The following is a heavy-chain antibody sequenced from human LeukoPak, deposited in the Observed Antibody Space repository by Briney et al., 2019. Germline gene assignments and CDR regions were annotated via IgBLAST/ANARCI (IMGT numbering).Heavy chain of an antibody. CDR1: GGSMSSYY. J-gene: IGHJ4*02. Sequence: PSETLSLTCTVSGGSMSSYYWSWIRQPPGKGLEWIGEINHSGSTNYNPSLKSRVTISVDTSKNQFSLKLSSVTAADTAVYYCARCDDVVYYFDYWGQGTLVTVSS. V-gene: IGHV4-34*01. D-gene: IGHD2-15*01. CDR3: ARCDDVVYYFDY. CDR2: INHSGST.